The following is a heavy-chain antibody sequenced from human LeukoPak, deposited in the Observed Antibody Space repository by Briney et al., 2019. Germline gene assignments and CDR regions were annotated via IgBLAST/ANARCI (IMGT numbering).Heavy chain of an antibody. CDR1: GFIFSDYC. CDR2: IKKDGSEK. V-gene: IGHV3-7*05. Sequence: GGSLRLSCAASGFIFSDYCMSWVRQTPGKGLEWVANIKKDGSEKYYVDSLKGRCTISRDNAKNSLYLQMNSLRAEDTAVYYCARDREIFDYWGQGTLVTVSS. D-gene: IGHD1-26*01. J-gene: IGHJ4*02. CDR3: ARDREIFDY.